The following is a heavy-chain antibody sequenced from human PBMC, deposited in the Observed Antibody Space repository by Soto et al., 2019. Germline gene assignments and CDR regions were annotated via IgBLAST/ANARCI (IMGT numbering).Heavy chain of an antibody. J-gene: IGHJ6*02. Sequence: SETLSLTCTVSGGSISSGGYYWTWIRQHPGEGLEWIGYIYYSGSTYYNPSLESRVTISVDTSKNQFSLKLSSVTAADTAVYYCARESRDIVVVPAVYGMDVWGQGTTVTVSS. CDR2: IYYSGST. CDR1: GGSISSGGYY. D-gene: IGHD2-2*01. V-gene: IGHV4-31*03. CDR3: ARESRDIVVVPAVYGMDV.